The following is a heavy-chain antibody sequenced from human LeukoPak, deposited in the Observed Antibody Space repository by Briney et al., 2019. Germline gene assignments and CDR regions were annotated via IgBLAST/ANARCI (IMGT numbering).Heavy chain of an antibody. CDR3: ATERQQYFDY. Sequence: PGGSLRLSCAASGFSFDDYTLHWVRQAPGKGLEWVSLITRDGGSTFYADSVKGRFTISRDKSKNSLYLQMNSLRSEDTALYYCATERQQYFDYWGQGTLVTVSS. CDR2: ITRDGGST. V-gene: IGHV3-43*01. J-gene: IGHJ4*02. CDR1: GFSFDDYT.